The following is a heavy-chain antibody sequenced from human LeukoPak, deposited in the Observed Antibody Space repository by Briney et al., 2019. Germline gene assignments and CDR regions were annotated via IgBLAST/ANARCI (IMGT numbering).Heavy chain of an antibody. J-gene: IGHJ5*02. V-gene: IGHV1-18*01. CDR3: ARDQYYDSKGWFDP. Sequence: ASVKVSCKASGYSFTSYGINWVRQAPGQGLEWMGWISAYNGHTNYAQKFHDRVTMTTDTSTSTAYMELRSLRSDDTAVYYCARDQYYDSKGWFDPWGQGTLVTVSS. CDR1: GYSFTSYG. D-gene: IGHD3-16*01. CDR2: ISAYNGHT.